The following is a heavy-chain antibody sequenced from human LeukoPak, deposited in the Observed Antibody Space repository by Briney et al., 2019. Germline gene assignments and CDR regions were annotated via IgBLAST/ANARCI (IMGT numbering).Heavy chain of an antibody. Sequence: GGSLRLSCTASGFSFSNYEMNWVRQAPGKGLEWVSSISASGGSSYYADSVKGRFTISRDNSDNTLYLQMNSLRAGDTALYYCANLLQPFSIPRFDLWGQGTLVTVSS. CDR1: GFSFSNYE. J-gene: IGHJ5*02. V-gene: IGHV3-23*01. CDR2: ISASGGSS. CDR3: ANLLQPFSIPRFDL. D-gene: IGHD2-2*01.